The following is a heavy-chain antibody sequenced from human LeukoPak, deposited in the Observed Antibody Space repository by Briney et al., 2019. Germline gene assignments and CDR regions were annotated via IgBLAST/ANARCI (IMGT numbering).Heavy chain of an antibody. Sequence: GASVKVSCKASGYTFTSTDINWVRQATGQGLEWMGWMNPSSGNTGYAQHFQGRLSMTRDTSIRTAYMELSSLRSEDTAVYYCARGGGFIDNWGQGTLVTVSS. CDR2: MNPSSGNT. V-gene: IGHV1-8*01. CDR1: GYTFTSTD. D-gene: IGHD5-12*01. J-gene: IGHJ4*02. CDR3: ARGGGFIDN.